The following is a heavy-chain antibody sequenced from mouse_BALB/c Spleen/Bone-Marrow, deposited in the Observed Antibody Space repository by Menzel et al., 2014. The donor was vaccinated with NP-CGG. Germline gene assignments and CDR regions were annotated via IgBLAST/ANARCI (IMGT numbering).Heavy chain of an antibody. J-gene: IGHJ4*01. Sequence: VQLVESGPGLVAPSQSLSITCTVSGFSLTGSGVHWVRQPPGKVLEWLGVIWAGGSTNYNSALMSRLSISKDNSKSQVFLKMNSQQTDDTAMYDGARGSYYEGAMDYWGQGTSVTVSS. CDR3: ARGSYYEGAMDY. CDR1: GFSLTGSG. D-gene: IGHD1-1*01. CDR2: IWAGGST. V-gene: IGHV2-9*02.